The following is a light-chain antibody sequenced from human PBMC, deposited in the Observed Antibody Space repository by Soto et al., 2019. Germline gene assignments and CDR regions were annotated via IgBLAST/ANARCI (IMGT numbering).Light chain of an antibody. V-gene: IGKV3-20*01. CDR1: QSVSSSY. CDR3: QQYGSSSWT. CDR2: SAS. Sequence: EIVLTQSPGTLSLSPGERATLSCRASQSVSSSYLAWYQQTPGQAPRLLISSASSRATGIPDRFSGSGSGTDFTLTISRLEPEDFAVYYCQQYGSSSWTFGQGTKVEIK. J-gene: IGKJ1*01.